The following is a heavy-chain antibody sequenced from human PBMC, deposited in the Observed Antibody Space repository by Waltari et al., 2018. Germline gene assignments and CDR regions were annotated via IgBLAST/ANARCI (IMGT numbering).Heavy chain of an antibody. CDR3: ARVASYSSSSRPIDY. Sequence: QVQLVQSGAEVKKPGASVKVSCKASGYTFNGYPMHWVRQAPGQGLEWMGWINPNSGGTNYAQKFQGRVTMTRDTSISTAYMELSRLRSDDTAVYYCARVASYSSSSRPIDYWGQGTLVTVSS. CDR1: GYTFNGYP. V-gene: IGHV1-2*02. CDR2: INPNSGGT. J-gene: IGHJ4*02. D-gene: IGHD6-6*01.